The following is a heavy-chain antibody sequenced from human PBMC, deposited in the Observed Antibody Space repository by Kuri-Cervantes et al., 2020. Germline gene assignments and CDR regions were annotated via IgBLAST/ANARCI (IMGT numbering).Heavy chain of an antibody. J-gene: IGHJ3*02. CDR2: MNPNSGNT. D-gene: IGHD3-16*02. CDR1: GYTFTSYD. Sequence: ASVKVSCKASGYTFTSYDINWVRQATGQGLGWMGWMNPNSGNTGYAQKFQGRVTMTRDTSISTAYMELSRLRSDDTAVYYCARVVITFGGVIVYDAFDIWGQGTMVTVSS. V-gene: IGHV1-8*01. CDR3: ARVVITFGGVIVYDAFDI.